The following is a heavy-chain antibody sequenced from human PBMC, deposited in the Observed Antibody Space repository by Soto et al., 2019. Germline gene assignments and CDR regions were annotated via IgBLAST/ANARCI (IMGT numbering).Heavy chain of an antibody. CDR2: IKSKTDGGTT. V-gene: IGHV3-15*01. D-gene: IGHD6-19*01. CDR3: TTERYDEVADIYYFDY. Sequence: EVQLVESGGGLVKPGGSLRLSCAASGFTFSNAWMSWVRQAPGKGLEWVGRIKSKTDGGTTDYAAPVKGRFTISRDDSKNTLYLQMNSLKTEDTAVYYCTTERYDEVADIYYFDYWGQGTLVTVSS. CDR1: GFTFSNAW. J-gene: IGHJ4*02.